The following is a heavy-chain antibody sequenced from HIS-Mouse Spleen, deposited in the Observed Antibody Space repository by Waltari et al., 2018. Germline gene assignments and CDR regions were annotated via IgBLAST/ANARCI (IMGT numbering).Heavy chain of an antibody. Sequence: QLQLQESGPGLVKPSETLSLTCTVSGGSISSSSYYWGWIRQPPGKGLAWIGSIYYSSSTHSNPSLKSRVTISVDTSKHQFSLKLSSVTAADTAVYYCAREIPYSSSWYDWYFDLWGRGTLVTVSS. J-gene: IGHJ2*01. CDR2: IYYSSST. D-gene: IGHD6-13*01. CDR3: AREIPYSSSWYDWYFDL. CDR1: GGSISSSSYY. V-gene: IGHV4-39*07.